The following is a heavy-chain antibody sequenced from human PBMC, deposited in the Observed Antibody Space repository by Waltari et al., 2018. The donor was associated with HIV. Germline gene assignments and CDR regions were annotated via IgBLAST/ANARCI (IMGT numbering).Heavy chain of an antibody. J-gene: IGHJ6*02. D-gene: IGHD4-17*01. CDR1: GGSISSSSYY. CDR2: IYYSGST. V-gene: IGHV4-39*07. Sequence: QLQLQESGPGLVKPSETLSLTCTVSGGSISSSSYYWGWIRQPPGKGLEWIGSIYYSGSTYYNPSLKIRVTISVDTSKNQFSLKLSSVTAADTAVYYCAREAGGDYGGNSHYYYGMDVWGQGTTVTVSS. CDR3: AREAGGDYGGNSHYYYGMDV.